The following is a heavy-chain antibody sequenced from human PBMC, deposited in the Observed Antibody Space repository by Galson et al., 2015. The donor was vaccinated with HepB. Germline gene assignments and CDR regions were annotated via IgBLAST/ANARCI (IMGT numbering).Heavy chain of an antibody. Sequence: SLRLSCAASGFTFSNYAMHWVRQAPGKGLEWVALISYDESNKYYADSVKGRFTISRDHSKNTLDLQVNSLRVEDTAVYYCARDRTSSSWYYYYYGMDVWGQGTTVTFSS. CDR2: ISYDESNK. D-gene: IGHD6-13*01. V-gene: IGHV3-30*04. CDR3: ARDRTSSSWYYYYYGMDV. J-gene: IGHJ6*02. CDR1: GFTFSNYA.